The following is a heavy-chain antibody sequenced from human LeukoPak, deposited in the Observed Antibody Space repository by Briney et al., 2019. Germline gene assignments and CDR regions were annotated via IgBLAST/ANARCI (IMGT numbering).Heavy chain of an antibody. Sequence: GGSLRLSWALAGFTFSNAWMSCVSQAPGKGLEWVGRIKSKTDGGTTDYAAPVKGRFTISRDDSKNTLYLPMNSLKTEDTAVYYCTNDYGDYVLDCWGQGTLVTVSS. CDR3: TNDYGDYVLDC. J-gene: IGHJ4*02. CDR1: GFTFSNAW. V-gene: IGHV3-15*01. CDR2: IKSKTDGGTT. D-gene: IGHD4-17*01.